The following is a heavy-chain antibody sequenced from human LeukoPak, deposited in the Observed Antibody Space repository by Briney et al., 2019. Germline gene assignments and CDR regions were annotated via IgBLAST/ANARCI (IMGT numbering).Heavy chain of an antibody. D-gene: IGHD2-2*01. Sequence: SETLSLTCTASGGSIDSYYWSWIRQPPGKGLEWIGYIYYTGSTEYRPSLKSRVTISLDTSKNQFSLKLTSVTAADTAVYYCARVYQSAEYYFDYWGQGNLVSVSS. CDR2: IYYTGST. J-gene: IGHJ4*02. CDR1: GGSIDSYY. V-gene: IGHV4-59*01. CDR3: ARVYQSAEYYFDY.